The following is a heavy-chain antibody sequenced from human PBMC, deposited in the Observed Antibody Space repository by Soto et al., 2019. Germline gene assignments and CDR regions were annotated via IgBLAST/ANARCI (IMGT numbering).Heavy chain of an antibody. Sequence: SGPTLVNPTQSLTLTCSFSGFSLTTTEVAVGWIRQPPGKALEWLALIYWDDDKRYSPSLKSSLTITKDTAKKQVVLTMTNMDHVDTATYYCAHTATSGTWAFDYWGQGILVTVSS. CDR2: IYWDDDK. CDR3: AHTATSGTWAFDY. V-gene: IGHV2-5*02. D-gene: IGHD1-26*01. CDR1: GFSLTTTEVA. J-gene: IGHJ4*02.